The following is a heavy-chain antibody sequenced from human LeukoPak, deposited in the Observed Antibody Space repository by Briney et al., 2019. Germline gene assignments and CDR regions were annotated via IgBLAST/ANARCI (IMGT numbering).Heavy chain of an antibody. D-gene: IGHD3-22*01. CDR2: IYSGGST. J-gene: IGHJ4*02. V-gene: IGHV3-66*01. CDR1: GFTVSSNY. CDR3: ARDLRYYDSSGSDY. Sequence: GGSLRLSCAASGFTVSSNYMSWVPQAPGKGLEWVSVIYSGGSTYYADSVKGRFTISRDNSKNTLYLQMNSLRAEDTAVYYCARDLRYYDSSGSDYWGQGTLVTVSS.